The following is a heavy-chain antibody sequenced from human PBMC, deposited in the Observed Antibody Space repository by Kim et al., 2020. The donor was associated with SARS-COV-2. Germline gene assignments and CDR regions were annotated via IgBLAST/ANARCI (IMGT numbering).Heavy chain of an antibody. CDR2: INGDGSST. CDR1: GFTFSSYW. D-gene: IGHD2-15*01. CDR3: ARKDCSGGSCAFDP. Sequence: GGSLRLSCAASGFTFSSYWMHWVRQAPGKGLMWVSRINGDGSSTAYADSVKGRFTISRDNAKNTLYLQMNSLRAEDTAVYYCARKDCSGGSCAFDPWGQGTLVTVSS. V-gene: IGHV3-74*01. J-gene: IGHJ5*02.